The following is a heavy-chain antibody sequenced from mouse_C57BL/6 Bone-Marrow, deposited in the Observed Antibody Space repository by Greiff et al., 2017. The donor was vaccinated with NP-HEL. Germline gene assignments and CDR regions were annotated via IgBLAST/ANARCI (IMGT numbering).Heavy chain of an antibody. CDR3: TSYLLWSY. CDR2: IDPENGDT. J-gene: IGHJ2*01. D-gene: IGHD2-1*01. Sequence: EVKLQESGAELVRPGASVKLSCTASGFNIKDDYMHWVKQRPEQGLEWIGWIDPENGDTEYASKFQGKATITADTSSNTAYLQLSSLTSEDTAVYYCTSYLLWSYWGQGTTLTVSS. V-gene: IGHV14-4*01. CDR1: GFNIKDDY.